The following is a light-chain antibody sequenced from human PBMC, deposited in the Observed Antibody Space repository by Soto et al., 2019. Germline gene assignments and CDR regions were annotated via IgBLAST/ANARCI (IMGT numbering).Light chain of an antibody. CDR3: QQFSSYPLT. J-gene: IGKJ4*01. Sequence: EFLLTQSPGTLSLSPGERATLSCGASQTVRNNYLAWYQQKTGQAPRLLIYDASSRATGIPDRFTGGGSGTDFTLTISRLETEDFAVYYCQQFSSYPLTFGGGTKVDI. CDR2: DAS. V-gene: IGKV3-20*01. CDR1: QTVRNNY.